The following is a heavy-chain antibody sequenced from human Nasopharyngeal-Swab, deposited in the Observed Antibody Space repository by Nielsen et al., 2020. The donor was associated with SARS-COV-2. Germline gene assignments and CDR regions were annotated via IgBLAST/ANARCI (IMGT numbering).Heavy chain of an antibody. D-gene: IGHD3-9*01. CDR1: GFSFSTNS. J-gene: IGHJ3*02. CDR2: ISSAGSDL. V-gene: IGHV3-21*04. CDR3: AKSLGQLLEWFTYDILTGYYSDAFDI. Sequence: GESLKISCAASGFSFSTNSMTWVRQAPGKGLEWVSSISSAGSDLNYADSVKGRFTISRDNSKNTLYLQMNSLRAEDTAVYYCAKSLGQLLEWFTYDILTGYYSDAFDIWGQGTMVTVSS.